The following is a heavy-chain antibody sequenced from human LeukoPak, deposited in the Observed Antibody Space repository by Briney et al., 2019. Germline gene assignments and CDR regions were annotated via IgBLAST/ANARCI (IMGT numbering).Heavy chain of an antibody. CDR3: ASSDDDYGSGSYYG. V-gene: IGHV3-33*01. CDR2: IWYDGSNK. Sequence: GGSLRLSCAASGFTFSSYGMHWVRQAPGKGLEWVAVIWYDGSNKYYADSVKGRFTISRDNTKNTLYLQMNSLRAEDTAVYYCASSDDDYGSGSYYGWGQGTLVTVSS. D-gene: IGHD3-10*01. CDR1: GFTFSSYG. J-gene: IGHJ4*02.